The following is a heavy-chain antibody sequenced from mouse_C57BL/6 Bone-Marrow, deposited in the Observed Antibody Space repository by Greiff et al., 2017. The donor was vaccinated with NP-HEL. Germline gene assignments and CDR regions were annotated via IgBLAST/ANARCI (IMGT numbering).Heavy chain of an antibody. J-gene: IGHJ3*01. V-gene: IGHV1-69*01. CDR3: AKDYGSPAWFAY. D-gene: IGHD1-1*01. Sequence: VQLQQSGAELVMPGASVKLSCKASGYTFTSYWMHWVKQRHGQGLEWIGEIDPSDSYTNYNQKFKGKSTLTVDKSSSTAYMQLSSLTSEDSAVYYCAKDYGSPAWFAYWGQGTLVTVSA. CDR2: IDPSDSYT. CDR1: GYTFTSYW.